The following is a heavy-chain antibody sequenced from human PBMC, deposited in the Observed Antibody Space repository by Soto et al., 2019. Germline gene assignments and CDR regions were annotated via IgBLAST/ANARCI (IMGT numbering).Heavy chain of an antibody. CDR1: SGSVSSGTYY. CDR3: ARDGGAAENQY. Sequence: QVQLQESGPGLVKPSETLSLTCSVSSGSVSSGTYYWSWIRQPPGRGLEWIGHIYSSGSTNYNPSLKSRVPISDDTSKTHFPLILSSVPAGDRAMYYWARDGGAAENQYGGQGPLFPVPS. CDR2: IYSSGST. J-gene: IGHJ1*01. V-gene: IGHV4-61*01. D-gene: IGHD6-25*01.